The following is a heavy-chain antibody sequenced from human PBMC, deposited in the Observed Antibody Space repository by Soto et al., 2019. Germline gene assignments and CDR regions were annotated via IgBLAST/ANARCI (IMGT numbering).Heavy chain of an antibody. D-gene: IGHD3-22*01. CDR1: GYSFTTYW. J-gene: IGHJ4*01. V-gene: IGHV5-10-1*01. Sequence: GESLKISCQASGYSFTTYWISWVRQMPGKGLECMGRIDPTDSYTDYGPSFEGHVTMSVDRSINTAFLEWSSLKASDSAVYFWAGHYYDSSGYYGSPYYFDYWGHGTLVTVSS. CDR3: AGHYYDSSGYYGSPYYFDY. CDR2: IDPTDSYT.